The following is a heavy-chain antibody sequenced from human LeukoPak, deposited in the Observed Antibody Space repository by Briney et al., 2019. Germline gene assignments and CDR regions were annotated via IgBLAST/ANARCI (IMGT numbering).Heavy chain of an antibody. J-gene: IGHJ4*02. Sequence: ASVKVSCKASGGTFSSYATSWVRQAPGQGLEWMGGIIPIFGTANYAQKFQGRVTITADKSTSTAYMELSSLRSEDTAVYYCARDDTSGFDYWGQGTLVTVSS. D-gene: IGHD6-19*01. CDR3: ARDDTSGFDY. CDR1: GGTFSSYA. CDR2: IIPIFGTA. V-gene: IGHV1-69*06.